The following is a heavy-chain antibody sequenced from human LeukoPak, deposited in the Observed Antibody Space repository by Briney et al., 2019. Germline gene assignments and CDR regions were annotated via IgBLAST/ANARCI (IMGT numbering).Heavy chain of an antibody. CDR1: GFTFSSYS. Sequence: GGSLRLSCAASGFTFSSYSMNWVRQAPGKGLEWVSSISSSSSYIYYADSVKGRFTISRDNAKNSLYLQMNSLRAEDTTVYYCARDLMKYYYDSSGYYLDYWGQGTLVTVSS. D-gene: IGHD3-22*01. J-gene: IGHJ4*02. CDR3: ARDLMKYYYDSSGYYLDY. V-gene: IGHV3-21*01. CDR2: ISSSSSYI.